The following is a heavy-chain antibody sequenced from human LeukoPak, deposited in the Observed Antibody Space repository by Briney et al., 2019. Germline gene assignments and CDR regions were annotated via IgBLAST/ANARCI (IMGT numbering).Heavy chain of an antibody. CDR2: INPTNGGT. CDR1: GYTFTGYY. Sequence: ASVKVSCKASGYTFTGYYMHWVRQAPGQGLEWMGGINPTNGGTNYAQKFQGRVTMTRDTSITTAYMELSRLRSDDTAVYYCASGSTMVRGVIIGPPPDYFDYWGQGTLVTVSS. V-gene: IGHV1-2*02. D-gene: IGHD3-10*01. CDR3: ASGSTMVRGVIIGPPPDYFDY. J-gene: IGHJ4*02.